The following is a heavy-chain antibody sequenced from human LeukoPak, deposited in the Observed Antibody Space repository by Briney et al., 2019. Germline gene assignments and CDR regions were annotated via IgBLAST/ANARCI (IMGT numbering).Heavy chain of an antibody. CDR2: IYASGSA. D-gene: IGHD1-26*01. J-gene: IGHJ6*03. CDR3: ARSISGNYMDV. Sequence: PWETLSLTCTVSGGSISTYYWSGIRQPAGKGLEWIGRIYASGSANYNPSLKSRVTISVDTSKNQFSLKLSSVTAADTAVYYCARSISGNYMDVWGKGTTVTVSS. CDR1: GGSISTYY. V-gene: IGHV4-4*07.